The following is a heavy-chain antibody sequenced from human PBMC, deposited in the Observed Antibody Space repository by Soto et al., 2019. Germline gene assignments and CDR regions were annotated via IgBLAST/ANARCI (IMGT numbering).Heavy chain of an antibody. D-gene: IGHD3-10*01. CDR1: GGSISSYY. V-gene: IGHV4-59*01. CDR3: SSGGGLLWFGDRGAFDI. J-gene: IGHJ3*02. Sequence: LSLTCTVSGGSISSYYWSWIRQPPGKGLEWIGYIYYSGSTNYNPSLRSRVSISVDTSKNQFSLKLSSVTAAATAVYDCSSGGGLLWFGDRGAFDIWGQGTMVTVSS. CDR2: IYYSGST.